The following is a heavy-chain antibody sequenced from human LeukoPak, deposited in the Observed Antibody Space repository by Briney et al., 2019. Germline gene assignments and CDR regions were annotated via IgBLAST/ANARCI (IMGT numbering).Heavy chain of an antibody. J-gene: IGHJ4*02. CDR1: GFTFSAYY. CDR3: AREDGYSSSWYSDY. V-gene: IGHV3-11*05. Sequence: PGRSLRLSCAASGFTFSAYYMSWIRQAPGKGLEWVSDIRSTSIYTNYEDSVKGRFTISRDNAKNSLYLQMNSLGAEDTAGYYCAREDGYSSSWYSDYWGQGTLVTVSS. CDR2: IRSTSIYT. D-gene: IGHD6-13*01.